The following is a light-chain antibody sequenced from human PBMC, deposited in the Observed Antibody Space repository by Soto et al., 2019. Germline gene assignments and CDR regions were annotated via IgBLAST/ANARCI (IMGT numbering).Light chain of an antibody. V-gene: IGLV7-46*01. J-gene: IGLJ2*01. CDR2: DTS. CDR3: LLVYGGTRPGV. CDR1: TGAVTSGHY. Sequence: QAVVTQEPSLTVSPGGTVTLTCGSSTGAVTSGHYPYWFQQKPGQAPRALIYDTSNKHSWTPARFSGSLLGGKAALTLSGAQPEDEAEYYRLLVYGGTRPGVFGGGTKLTVL.